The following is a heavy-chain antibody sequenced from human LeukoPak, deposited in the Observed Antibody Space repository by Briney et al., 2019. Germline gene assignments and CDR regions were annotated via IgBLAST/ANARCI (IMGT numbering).Heavy chain of an antibody. V-gene: IGHV3-7*01. CDR3: ARGGVIGGRYEY. D-gene: IGHD3-16*02. Sequence: GGSLRLSCAASGFTFSNYWMTWVRQVPGKGLEWVANIKPDGSEKDYVDSVKGRFTISRDNAKNSLYLQMNTLRAEDTAVYNCARGGVIGGRYEYWGQGTLVTVSS. CDR2: IKPDGSEK. J-gene: IGHJ4*02. CDR1: GFTFSNYW.